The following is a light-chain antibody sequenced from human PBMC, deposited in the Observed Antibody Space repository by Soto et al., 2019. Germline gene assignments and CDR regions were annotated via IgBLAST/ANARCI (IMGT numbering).Light chain of an antibody. V-gene: IGKV1-9*01. J-gene: IGKJ5*01. CDR3: QQLNSYPL. CDR2: AAS. CDR1: QTISSW. Sequence: DIQMTQSPSTLSASVGDRVTITCRASQTISSWLAWYQQKPGKAPKLLIYAASTLQSGVPSRFSGSGSGTEFTLTISSLQPEDFATYYCQQLNSYPLFGQGTRLEIK.